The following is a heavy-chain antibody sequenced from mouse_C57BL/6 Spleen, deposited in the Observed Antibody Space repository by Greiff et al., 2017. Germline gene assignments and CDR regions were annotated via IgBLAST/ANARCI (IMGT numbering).Heavy chain of an antibody. J-gene: IGHJ2*01. CDR1: GYTFTGYW. V-gene: IGHV1-9*01. CDR2: IFPGSSST. Sequence: VQLQQSGAELMKPGASVKLSCKATGYTFTGYWIEWVKQRPGHGLAWIGEIFPGSSSTTYHEKFQGKATFTADKYSNTAYMQLNSLTTEDSAIYYCARDYDYCCFDYWGQGTTLTVSS. CDR3: ARDYDYCCFDY. D-gene: IGHD2-4*01.